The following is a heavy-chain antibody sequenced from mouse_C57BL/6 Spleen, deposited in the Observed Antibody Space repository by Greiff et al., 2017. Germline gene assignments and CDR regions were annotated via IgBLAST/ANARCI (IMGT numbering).Heavy chain of an antibody. D-gene: IGHD4-1*01. CDR2: INPSTGGT. CDR3: ARSPNFSWFAY. Sequence: EVQLQQSGPELVKPGASVKISCKASGYSFTGYYMNWVKQSPEKSLEWIGEINPSTGGTTYNQKFKAKATLTVDKSSSTAYMQLKSLTSEDSAVYYCARSPNFSWFAYWGQGTLVTVSA. CDR1: GYSFTGYY. V-gene: IGHV1-42*01. J-gene: IGHJ3*01.